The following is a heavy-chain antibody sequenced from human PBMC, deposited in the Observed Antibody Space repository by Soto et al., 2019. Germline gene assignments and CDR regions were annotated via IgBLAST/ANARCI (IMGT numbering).Heavy chain of an antibody. Sequence: PGGSLRLSCAASGFTVSSNYMSWVRQAPGKGLEWVSVIYSGGSTYYADSVKGRFTISRDNSKNTLYLQMNSLRAEDTAVYYCARGQLELPNYYYGMDVWGQGTTVTVSS. V-gene: IGHV3-53*01. CDR2: IYSGGST. CDR1: GFTVSSNY. CDR3: ARGQLELPNYYYGMDV. J-gene: IGHJ6*02. D-gene: IGHD1-7*01.